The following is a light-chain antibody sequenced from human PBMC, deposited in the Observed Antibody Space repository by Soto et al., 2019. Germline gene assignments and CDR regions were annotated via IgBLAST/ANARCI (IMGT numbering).Light chain of an antibody. J-gene: IGKJ1*01. CDR3: QQYNSDSRT. Sequence: DIQMTQSPSTLSASVGDRVTITCRASQSISAWLAWYQQKPGKAPKLLIYKASSLESGVPSRFSGSGSGTEVTLTISRLQPDEFSTYYCQQYNSDSRTFGQGNKVETK. CDR1: QSISAW. V-gene: IGKV1-5*03. CDR2: KAS.